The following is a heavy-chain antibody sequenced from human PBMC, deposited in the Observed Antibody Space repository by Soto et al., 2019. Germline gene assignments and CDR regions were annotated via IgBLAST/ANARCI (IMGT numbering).Heavy chain of an antibody. V-gene: IGHV6-1*01. D-gene: IGHD6-19*01. CDR3: ARSRVFIAVACIGYGYYYYVQDF. CDR2: TYYRSKWYI. J-gene: IGHJ6*02. Sequence: SQTLSLTCAISGDSVSSDSASWNWIRQSPSRSLEWLGRTYYRSKWYIEYAPSVQSRIIINPDTSKNQLSLQLDSLTPEDTAVYYCARSRVFIAVACIGYGYYYYVQDFCSRRTTVIVSS. CDR1: GDSVSSDSAS.